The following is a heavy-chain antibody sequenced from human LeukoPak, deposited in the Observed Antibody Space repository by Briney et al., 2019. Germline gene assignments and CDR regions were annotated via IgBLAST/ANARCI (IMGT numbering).Heavy chain of an antibody. J-gene: IGHJ4*02. V-gene: IGHV3-30*18. CDR1: GITFSSYG. D-gene: IGHD6-13*01. CDR2: ISSDGSNK. CDR3: AKGGEVSSWYKRLKLYFDY. Sequence: GGSLRLSCGASGITFSSYGMHWVRQAPGKGLEWVASISSDGSNKYYADSVKGRITITRDNSKNTLYLQMNSLRIEDTAVYYCAKGGEVSSWYKRLKLYFDYWGQGTLVTVSS.